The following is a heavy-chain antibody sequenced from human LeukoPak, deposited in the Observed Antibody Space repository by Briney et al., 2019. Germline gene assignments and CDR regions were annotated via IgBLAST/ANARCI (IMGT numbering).Heavy chain of an antibody. D-gene: IGHD6-6*01. CDR2: IYYSGST. CDR3: ARSSREYSSSSRSKLYNWFDP. Sequence: KPSETLSLTCTVSGGSISSYYWSWIRQPPGKGLEWIGYIYYSGSTNYNPSLKSRVTISVDTSKNQFSLKLSSVTAADTAVYYCARSSREYSSSSRSKLYNWFDPWGQGTLVTVSS. CDR1: GGSISSYY. V-gene: IGHV4-59*01. J-gene: IGHJ5*02.